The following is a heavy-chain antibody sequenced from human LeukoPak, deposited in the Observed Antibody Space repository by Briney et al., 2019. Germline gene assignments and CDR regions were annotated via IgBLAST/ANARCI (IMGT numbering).Heavy chain of an antibody. D-gene: IGHD3-16*01. Sequence: GGSLRLSCAASGFTFSHSYMHWVRQAPGKGLVWVSRIDNDGGTSYADSVKGRFTITRDNAKNTLYLQMNSLRAEDTAVYYCARLTPPFDYWGQGTLVTVSS. J-gene: IGHJ4*02. CDR1: GFTFSHSY. V-gene: IGHV3-74*01. CDR3: ARLTPPFDY. CDR2: IDNDGGT.